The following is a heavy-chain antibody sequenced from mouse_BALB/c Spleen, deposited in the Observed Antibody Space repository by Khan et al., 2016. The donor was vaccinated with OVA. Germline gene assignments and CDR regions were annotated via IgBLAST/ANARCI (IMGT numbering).Heavy chain of an antibody. D-gene: IGHD1-2*01. J-gene: IGHJ2*01. CDR1: GYSITSGYG. CDR3: ARTAMIKY. V-gene: IGHV3-2*02. Sequence: EVQLLESGPGLVKPSQSLSLTCTVTGYSITSGYGWNWIRQFPGNKLEWMGYISYSGSTNYKPSLKSRISITRDTSKNQFFLQLNSKTTEDTATYYCARTAMIKYWGQGTTLTVSS. CDR2: ISYSGST.